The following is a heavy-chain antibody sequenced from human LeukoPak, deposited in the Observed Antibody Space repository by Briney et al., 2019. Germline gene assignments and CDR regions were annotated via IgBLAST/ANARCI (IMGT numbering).Heavy chain of an antibody. CDR3: ARAYSSSSVYPGY. V-gene: IGHV3-30*04. D-gene: IGHD6-6*01. CDR1: GFTFSTYA. Sequence: GGSLRLSCAASGFTFSTYAMHWVRQAPGKGLEWVALMSNDGNEKYYADSVKGRFTISRDNAKNSLYLQMNSLRAEDTAVYYCARAYSSSSVYPGYWGQGTLVTVSS. J-gene: IGHJ4*02. CDR2: MSNDGNEK.